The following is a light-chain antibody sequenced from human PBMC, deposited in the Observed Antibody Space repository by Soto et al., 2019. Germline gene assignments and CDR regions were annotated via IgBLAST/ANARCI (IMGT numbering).Light chain of an antibody. CDR1: QTISIW. Sequence: DIQMTQSPSTLSASVRDSVTITFRARQTISIWLAWYEQKPGKAPKLLIYDASILESGVPSRFSGSGSGTEFTLTISSLQTDDFATYYCQQYNSYRTFGQGTKVDIK. V-gene: IGKV1-5*01. J-gene: IGKJ1*01. CDR2: DAS. CDR3: QQYNSYRT.